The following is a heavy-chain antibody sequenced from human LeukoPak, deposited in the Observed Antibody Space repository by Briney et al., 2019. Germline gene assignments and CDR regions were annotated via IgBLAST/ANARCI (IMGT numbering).Heavy chain of an antibody. D-gene: IGHD4-23*01. J-gene: IGHJ4*02. CDR1: GYTFTSYA. CDR2: INAGNGNT. CDR3: ARGPSVVTPYSDY. Sequence: GGSLRLSCAASGYTFTSYAMHWVRQAPGQRLEWMGWINAGNGNTKYSQKFQGRVTITRDTSASTAYMELSSLRSEDTAVYYCARGPSVVTPYSDYWGQGTLVTVSS. V-gene: IGHV1-3*01.